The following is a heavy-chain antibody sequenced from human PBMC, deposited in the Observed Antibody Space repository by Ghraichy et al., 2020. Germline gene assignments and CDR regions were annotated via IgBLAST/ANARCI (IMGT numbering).Heavy chain of an antibody. CDR2: TYYRSKWYN. Sequence: SQTLSLTCAISGDSVSSNSGAWNWIRQSPSRGLEWLGRTYYRSKWYNDYAVSVKSRITINPDTSKNQFSLQLNSVTPEDTAVYYCARLQYSSSWPHNWFDPWGQGTLVTVYS. V-gene: IGHV6-1*01. CDR3: ARLQYSSSWPHNWFDP. D-gene: IGHD6-13*01. CDR1: GDSVSSNSGA. J-gene: IGHJ5*02.